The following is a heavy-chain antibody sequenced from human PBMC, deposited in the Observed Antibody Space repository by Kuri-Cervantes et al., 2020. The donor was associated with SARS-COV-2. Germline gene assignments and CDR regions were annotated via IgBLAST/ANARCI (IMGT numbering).Heavy chain of an antibody. D-gene: IGHD3-3*01. Sequence: SETLSLTCTVSGGSISSGDYYWGWIRQPPGKGLEWIGSIYHSGSTYYNPSLKSRVTISVDTSKNQFSLKLSSVTAADTAVYYCARQRGPYYDFWSGYYFDAFDIWGQGTMVTVSS. CDR2: IYHSGST. CDR3: ARQRGPYYDFWSGYYFDAFDI. CDR1: GGSISSGDYY. J-gene: IGHJ3*02. V-gene: IGHV4-39*01.